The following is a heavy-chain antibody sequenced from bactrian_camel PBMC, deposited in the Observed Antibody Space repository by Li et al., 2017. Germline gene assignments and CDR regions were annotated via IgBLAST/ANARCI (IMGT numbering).Heavy chain of an antibody. CDR2: IDPDRA. J-gene: IGHJ4*01. V-gene: IGHV3S53*01. Sequence: HVQLVESGGDSVQAGGSLTLSCAASGTGDGSELKCMGWFRQAPGKEREGVAVIDPDRASYADSVKGRFTISRDGGQAIVHLQMNNLKPEDTAMYYCAAEVKYGPYCVLSAVAEYDSWGQGTQVTVS. D-gene: IGHD6*01. CDR1: GTGDGSELKC. CDR3: AAEVKYGPYCVLSAVAEYDS.